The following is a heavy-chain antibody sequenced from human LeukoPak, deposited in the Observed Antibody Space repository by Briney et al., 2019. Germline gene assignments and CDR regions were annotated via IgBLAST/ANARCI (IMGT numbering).Heavy chain of an antibody. V-gene: IGHV4-4*08. CDR2: IYTSGST. CDR1: GGSISSYY. D-gene: IGHD6-13*01. J-gene: IGHJ4*02. CDR3: ARSSWYDIIDY. Sequence: PSETLSLTCAVSGGSISSYYWSWIRQPPGKGLEWIGRIYTSGSTSYNPSLKSRVTILVDTSKNQFSLKLSSVTAADTAVYYCARSSWYDIIDYWGQGTLVTVSS.